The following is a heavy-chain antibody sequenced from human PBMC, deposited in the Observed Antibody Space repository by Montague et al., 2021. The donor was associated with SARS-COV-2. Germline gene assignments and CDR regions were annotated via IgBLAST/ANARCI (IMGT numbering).Heavy chain of an antibody. CDR3: AGFAYRLLFIASYYSMDV. V-gene: IGHV4-34*01. J-gene: IGHJ6*02. Sequence: SETLSLTCAVYGGSFSGYNWLWIRKPPGKGLELIGEISHCGSTNYNPTLKSRVTISIDTSKNQFSLKLSSVTAADTAVYYCAGFAYRLLFIASYYSMDVWGQRTTVTVSS. CDR2: ISHCGST. D-gene: IGHD2-2*01. CDR1: GGSFSGYN.